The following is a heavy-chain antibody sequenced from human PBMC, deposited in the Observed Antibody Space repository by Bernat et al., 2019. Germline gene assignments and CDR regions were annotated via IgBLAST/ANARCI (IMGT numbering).Heavy chain of an antibody. CDR1: GGSISSYY. J-gene: IGHJ1*01. V-gene: IGHV4-59*08. CDR3: ADRDPDYYDSSGYYPFQH. D-gene: IGHD3-22*01. CDR2: IYYSGST. Sequence: QVQLQQWGAGLLKPSETLSLTCTVSGGSISSYYWSWIRQPPGKGLEWIGYIYYSGSTNYNPSLKSRVTISVDTAKNPFSLKLGSGDAARPAVDYCADRDPDYYDSSGYYPFQHWGQGTLVTVSS.